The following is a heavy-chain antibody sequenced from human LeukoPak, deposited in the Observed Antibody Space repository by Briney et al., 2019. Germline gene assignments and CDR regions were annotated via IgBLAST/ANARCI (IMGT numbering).Heavy chain of an antibody. CDR1: EYTFTNYD. Sequence: ASVKVSCKASEYTFTNYDINWVRQASGQGLEWMGWINPNSGNTGYTQKFQGRVTMTRNTSLSTAYMELTSLKSEDTAVYYCARSLGTYWGKDFLNWFDPWGQGTLVTVSS. V-gene: IGHV1-8*01. CDR2: INPNSGNT. CDR3: ARSLGTYWGKDFLNWFDP. J-gene: IGHJ5*02. D-gene: IGHD3-16*01.